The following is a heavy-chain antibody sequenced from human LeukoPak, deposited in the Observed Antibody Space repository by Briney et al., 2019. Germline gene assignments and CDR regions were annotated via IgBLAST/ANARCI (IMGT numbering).Heavy chain of an antibody. V-gene: IGHV1-69*05. D-gene: IGHD3-3*02. CDR1: GGTFSSYA. J-gene: IGHJ6*03. CDR3: ARVAKLDYYYYYMDV. CDR2: IIPIFGTA. Sequence: ASVKVSCKASGGTFSSYAISWVRQAPGQGLEWMGGIIPIFGTANYAQKFQGRVTITTDESTSTAYMELSSLRSEDTAVYYCARVAKLDYYYYYMDVWGKGTTVTVSS.